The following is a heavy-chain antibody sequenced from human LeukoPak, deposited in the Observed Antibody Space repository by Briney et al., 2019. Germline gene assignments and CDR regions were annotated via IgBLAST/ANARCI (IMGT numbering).Heavy chain of an antibody. V-gene: IGHV3-21*04. J-gene: IGHJ4*02. CDR3: ARGSGSRTGYFDY. D-gene: IGHD1-26*01. CDR2: ISSSSSYI. CDR1: GFTFSSYS. Sequence: PGGSLRLSCAASGFTFSSYSMNWVRQAPGKGLEWVSSISSSSSYIYYADSLKGRFTISRDNAKNSLYLQMNSLRAEDTALYYCARGSGSRTGYFDYWGQGTLVTVSS.